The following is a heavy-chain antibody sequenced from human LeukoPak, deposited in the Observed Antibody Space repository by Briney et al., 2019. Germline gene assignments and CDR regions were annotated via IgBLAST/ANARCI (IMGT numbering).Heavy chain of an antibody. V-gene: IGHV4-34*01. D-gene: IGHD6-13*01. J-gene: IGHJ4*02. Sequence: SETLSLTCAVYGGSFSGYDWSWIRQPPGKGLEWIGEINHSGSTNYNPSLKSRVTISVDTSKNQFSLKLSSVTAADTAVYYCARGYGYVVHGFDYWGQGTLVTVSS. CDR3: ARGYGYVVHGFDY. CDR2: INHSGST. CDR1: GGSFSGYD.